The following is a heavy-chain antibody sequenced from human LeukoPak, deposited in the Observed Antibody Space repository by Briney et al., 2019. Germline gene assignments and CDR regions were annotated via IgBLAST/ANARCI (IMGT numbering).Heavy chain of an antibody. D-gene: IGHD2-15*01. Sequence: GGSLRLSCAASGFTFTNYGMNWVRQAPGKGLEWVSTISGGGDSTYYADSVKGRFTISRDNSKNTLYLEMNSLRADDTAVYYCATDRGRSSWYVDYWGQGTRVTVSS. J-gene: IGHJ4*02. CDR2: ISGGGDST. CDR1: GFTFTNYG. V-gene: IGHV3-23*01. CDR3: ATDRGRSSWYVDY.